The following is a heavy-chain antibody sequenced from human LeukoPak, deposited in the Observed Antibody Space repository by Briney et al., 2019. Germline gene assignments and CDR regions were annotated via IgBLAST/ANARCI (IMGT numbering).Heavy chain of an antibody. CDR1: GFTFSSYW. Sequence: GGSLRLSCAASGFTFSSYWMSWVRQAPGKGLEWVANIKQDGSEKYYVDSVKGRFTISRDNAKNSLYLQMNSLRAEDTAVYYCARVWDFIVVVPAATNFDYWGQGTLVTVSS. J-gene: IGHJ4*02. CDR3: ARVWDFIVVVPAATNFDY. CDR2: IKQDGSEK. V-gene: IGHV3-7*01. D-gene: IGHD2-2*01.